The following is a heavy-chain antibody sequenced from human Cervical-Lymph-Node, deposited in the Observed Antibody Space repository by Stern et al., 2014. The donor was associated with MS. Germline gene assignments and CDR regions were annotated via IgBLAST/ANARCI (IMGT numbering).Heavy chain of an antibody. V-gene: IGHV3-33*01. Sequence: QVQLVESGGGVVQPGRSLRLSCAASGFIFSNYGMHWVRQAPGKGLKWVAVIGYDGSKTHYAESVKGRFTISRDNSKNTLYLQMNSLRAEDTAVYYCASHGVWIEDNSYALDIWGQGTMVIVSS. CDR3: ASHGVWIEDNSYALDI. D-gene: IGHD2/OR15-2a*01. CDR1: GFIFSNYG. CDR2: IGYDGSKT. J-gene: IGHJ3*02.